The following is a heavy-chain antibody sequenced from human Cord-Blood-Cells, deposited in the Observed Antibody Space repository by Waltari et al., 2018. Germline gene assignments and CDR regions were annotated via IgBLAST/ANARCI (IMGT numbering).Heavy chain of an antibody. CDR2: ITHSGSP. D-gene: IGHD2-2*01. CDR3: ARSAYCSSTSCYVPT. J-gene: IGHJ4*02. V-gene: IGHV4-34*01. CDR1: GGSFRGYH. Sequence: QVQLQQWGAGLWKPSETLSLTCDVYGGSFRGYHRSRNRQAPGKGLEWSGAITHSGSPHYNPSLKSRATISVDTSKNQFSLKLSSVPAADTAVYYCARSAYCSSTSCYVPTWGQGTLVTVSS.